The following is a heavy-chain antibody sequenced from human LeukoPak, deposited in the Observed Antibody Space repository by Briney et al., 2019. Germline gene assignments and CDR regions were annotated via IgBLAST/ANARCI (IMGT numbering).Heavy chain of an antibody. CDR2: INPNSGGT. V-gene: IGHV1-2*02. CDR1: GGTFSSYA. D-gene: IGHD3-22*01. J-gene: IGHJ4*02. CDR3: ASSFGKYYYDSSGYYY. Sequence: ASVKVSCKASGGTFSSYAISWVRQAPGQGLEWMGWINPNSGGTNYAQKFQGRVTMTRDTSISTAYMELSRLRSDDTAVYYCASSFGKYYYDSSGYYYWGQGTLVTVSS.